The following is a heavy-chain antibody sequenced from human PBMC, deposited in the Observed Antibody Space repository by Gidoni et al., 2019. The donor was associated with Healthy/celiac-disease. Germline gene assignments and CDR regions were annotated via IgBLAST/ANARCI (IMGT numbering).Heavy chain of an antibody. D-gene: IGHD2-2*01. V-gene: IGHV4-39*01. CDR1: GGSISSSSYY. CDR2: IYYSGST. CDR3: ARRFPYEDIVVVPADPDAFDI. J-gene: IGHJ3*02. Sequence: QLQLQESGPGLVKPSETLSLTCTVSGGSISSSSYYWGWIRQPPGKGLEWIGSIYYSGSTYYNPSLKSRVTISVDTSKNQFSLKLSSVTAADTAVYYCARRFPYEDIVVVPADPDAFDIWGQGTMVTVSS.